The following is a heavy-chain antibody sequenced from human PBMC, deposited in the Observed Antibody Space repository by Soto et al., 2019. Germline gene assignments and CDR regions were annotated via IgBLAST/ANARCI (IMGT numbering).Heavy chain of an antibody. V-gene: IGHV3-11*01. CDR3: ARDLTEAAVVHDFWSGYSNPYGMDV. CDR1: GFTFSDYY. CDR2: IGSSGSTI. Sequence: GGSLRLSCAASGFTFSDYYMSWIRQAPGKGLEWVSYIGSSGSTIYYADSVKGRFTISRDNAKNSLYLQVNSLRAEDTAVYYCARDLTEAAVVHDFWSGYSNPYGMDVWGQGTTVTVSS. J-gene: IGHJ6*02. D-gene: IGHD3-3*01.